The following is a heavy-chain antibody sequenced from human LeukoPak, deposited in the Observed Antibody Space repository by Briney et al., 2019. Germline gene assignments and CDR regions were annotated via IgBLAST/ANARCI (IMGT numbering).Heavy chain of an antibody. CDR2: INYKGGTT. V-gene: IGHV3-64*02. J-gene: IGHJ4*02. Sequence: GGSLRLSCAASGFTLSSFSMHWVRQSPGRGLEYVSAINYKGGTTYYADSVKGRFTISRDNSKNTLYLQMGSLRAEDMAVYYCARSVAGAEIDYWGQGTLVTVSS. CDR3: ARSVAGAEIDY. D-gene: IGHD6-19*01. CDR1: GFTLSSFS.